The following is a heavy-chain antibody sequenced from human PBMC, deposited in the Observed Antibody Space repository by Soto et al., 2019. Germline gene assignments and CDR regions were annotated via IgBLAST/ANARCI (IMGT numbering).Heavy chain of an antibody. CDR2: ISAYNGNT. CDR3: AREGYCSRRRCYDFVE. CDR1: GYTFTSYG. Sequence: ASVKVSCKASGYTFTSYGISWVRQAPGQGLEWMGWISAYNGNTNYAQKLQGRVTMTTDTSTSTAYMELRSLRSDDTAAYYCAREGYCSRRRCYDFVEWGQAILVNLSS. D-gene: IGHD2-15*01. V-gene: IGHV1-18*01. J-gene: IGHJ4*02.